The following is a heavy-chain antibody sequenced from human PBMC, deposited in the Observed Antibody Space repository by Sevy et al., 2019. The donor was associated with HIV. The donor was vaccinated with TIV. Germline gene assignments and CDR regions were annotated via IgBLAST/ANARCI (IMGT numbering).Heavy chain of an antibody. J-gene: IGHJ4*02. Sequence: GGSLRLSCAASGFTVSSNYMSWVRQAPGKGMEWVSVIYSGGSTYYADPVKGRFTISRDNSKNTLYLQMNSLRAEDTAVYYCARAPDIGGYYVYWGQGTLVTVSS. V-gene: IGHV3-53*01. D-gene: IGHD3-22*01. CDR3: ARAPDIGGYYVY. CDR2: IYSGGST. CDR1: GFTVSSNY.